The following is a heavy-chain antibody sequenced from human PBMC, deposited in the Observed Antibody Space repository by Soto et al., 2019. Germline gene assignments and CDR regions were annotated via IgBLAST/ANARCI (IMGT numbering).Heavy chain of an antibody. CDR2: ISDSGNII. CDR3: ARRTRGAGWFDP. V-gene: IGHV3-11*01. CDR1: GFTFSDNY. Sequence: GGSLRLSCAAPGFTFSDNYMTWIRQAPGRGLEWVAYISDSGNIIYYADSVQGRFTVSRDNAKNSLYLQMNSLSAEDTAVYYCARRTRGAGWFDPWGQGTLVTVSS. D-gene: IGHD6-19*01. J-gene: IGHJ5*02.